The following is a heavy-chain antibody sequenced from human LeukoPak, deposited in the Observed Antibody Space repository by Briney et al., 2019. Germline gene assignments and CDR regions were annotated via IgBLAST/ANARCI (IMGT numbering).Heavy chain of an antibody. CDR1: GGSISSSNW. CDR2: IYHSGST. D-gene: IGHD3-10*01. J-gene: IGHJ4*02. Sequence: SETLSLTCAVSGGSISSSNWWSWVRQPPGKGLEWIGEIYHSGSTNHNPSLKSRVTISVDKSKNQFSLKLSSVTAADTAVYYCARRGATMVRGVMIDYWGQGTLVTVS. CDR3: ARRGATMVRGVMIDY. V-gene: IGHV4-4*02.